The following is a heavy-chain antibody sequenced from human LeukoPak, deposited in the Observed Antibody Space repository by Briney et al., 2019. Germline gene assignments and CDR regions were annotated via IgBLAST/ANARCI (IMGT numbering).Heavy chain of an antibody. CDR2: ISGSGGST. J-gene: IGHJ4*02. CDR1: GFTFSSYA. V-gene: IGHV3-23*01. Sequence: GGSLRLSCAASGFTFSSYAMSWVRQAPGKGLGWVSAISGSGGSTYYADSVKGRFTISRDNSKNTLYLQMNSLRAEDTAVYYCAKDFSGYDAGYFDYWGQGTLVTVSS. D-gene: IGHD5-12*01. CDR3: AKDFSGYDAGYFDY.